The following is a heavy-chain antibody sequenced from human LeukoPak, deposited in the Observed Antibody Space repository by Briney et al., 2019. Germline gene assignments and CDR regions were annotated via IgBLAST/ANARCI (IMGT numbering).Heavy chain of an antibody. CDR2: IYPADSDT. CDR1: GYSFTSYW. CDR3: ARRSQMATIDFDY. V-gene: IGHV5-51*01. D-gene: IGHD5-24*01. Sequence: GESLKISCKGSGYSFTSYWIGWVRQMPGKGLEWMGIIYPADSDTRCSPSFQGQDTISADKSISTAYLQWGSLKASDTAMYYCARRSQMATIDFDYWGQGTLVTVSS. J-gene: IGHJ4*02.